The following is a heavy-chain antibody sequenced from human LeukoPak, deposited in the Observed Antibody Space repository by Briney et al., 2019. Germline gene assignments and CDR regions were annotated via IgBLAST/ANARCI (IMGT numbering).Heavy chain of an antibody. CDR2: INAGNGNT. CDR3: ARDAIVATIRGIFDY. V-gene: IGHV1-3*01. CDR1: GYTFTSYA. Sequence: ASVKVSCKASGYTFTSYAMHWVRQAPGQGLEWMGWINAGNGNTKYSQKFQGRVTITRDTSASTAYMELSSLRSEDTAVYYCARDAIVATIRGIFDYWGQGTLVTVSS. J-gene: IGHJ4*02. D-gene: IGHD5-12*01.